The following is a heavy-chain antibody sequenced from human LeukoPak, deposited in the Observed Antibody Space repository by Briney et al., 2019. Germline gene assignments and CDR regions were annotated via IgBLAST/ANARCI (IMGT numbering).Heavy chain of an antibody. D-gene: IGHD2-21*01. J-gene: IGHJ6*03. Sequence: SETLSLTCAVYGGSFSGYYWSWIRQPPGKGLEWIGEINHSGSTNYNPSLKSRVTISVDTSKNQFSLKLSSVTAADTAVYYCARHAYMTYYYYYYMDVWGKGTTVTISS. CDR2: INHSGST. CDR1: GGSFSGYY. CDR3: ARHAYMTYYYYYYMDV. V-gene: IGHV4-34*01.